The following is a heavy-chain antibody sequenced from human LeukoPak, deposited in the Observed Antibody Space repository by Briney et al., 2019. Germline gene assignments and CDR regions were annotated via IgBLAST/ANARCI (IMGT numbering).Heavy chain of an antibody. CDR2: INHSGST. CDR1: GGSFSGYY. D-gene: IGHD6-13*01. Sequence: SETLSLTCAVYGGSFSGYYWSWIRQPPGKGLEWIGEINHSGSTNYNPSLKSRVTISIDTSKNQFSLKLSSVTAADTAVYYCARGLGSSSWPDAFDIWGQGTMVTVSS. J-gene: IGHJ3*02. CDR3: ARGLGSSSWPDAFDI. V-gene: IGHV4-34*01.